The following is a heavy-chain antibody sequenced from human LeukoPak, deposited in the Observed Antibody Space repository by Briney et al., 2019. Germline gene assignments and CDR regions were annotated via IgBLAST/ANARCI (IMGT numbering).Heavy chain of an antibody. CDR3: AKDRRDGYNFWFDP. D-gene: IGHD5-24*01. V-gene: IGHV3-30*18. J-gene: IGHJ5*02. CDR2: ISYDGRNK. CDR1: GFTFSSYG. Sequence: PGRSLRLSCAASGFTFSSYGMHWVRQAPGKGLEWVAVISYDGRNKYYADSVKGRFTISRDNSKNTLYLQMNSLRAQDTAVYYCAKDRRDGYNFWFDPWGQGTLVTVSS.